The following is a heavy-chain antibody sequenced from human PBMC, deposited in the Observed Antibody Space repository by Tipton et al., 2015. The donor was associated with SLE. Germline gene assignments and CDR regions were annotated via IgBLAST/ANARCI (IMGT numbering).Heavy chain of an antibody. J-gene: IGHJ6*02. D-gene: IGHD2-8*01. CDR2: ISGDGSST. CDR1: GGSFSGYY. Sequence: LSLTCAVYGGSFSGYYWSWIRQPPGKGLEWVSGISGDGSSTRYADSVKGRFTISRDNSENTVFLQMTSLRTEDTAVYYCAREMVGLISGTYHYYGMDVWGQGTTVTVSS. CDR3: AREMVGLISGTYHYYGMDV. V-gene: IGHV3-53*05.